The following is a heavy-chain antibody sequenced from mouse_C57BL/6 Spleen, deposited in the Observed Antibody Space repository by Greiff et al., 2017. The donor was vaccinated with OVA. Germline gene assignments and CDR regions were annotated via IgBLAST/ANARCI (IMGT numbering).Heavy chain of an antibody. J-gene: IGHJ4*01. V-gene: IGHV7-3*01. CDR3: ARSYYYGSSYDAMDY. CDR2: IRNKANGYTT. Sequence: EVKVVESGGGLVQPGGSLSLSCAASGFTFTDYYMSWVRQPPGKALEWLGFIRNKANGYTTEYSASVKGRFTISRDNSQSILYLQMNALRAEDSATYYCARSYYYGSSYDAMDYWGQGTSVTVSS. D-gene: IGHD1-1*01. CDR1: GFTFTDYY.